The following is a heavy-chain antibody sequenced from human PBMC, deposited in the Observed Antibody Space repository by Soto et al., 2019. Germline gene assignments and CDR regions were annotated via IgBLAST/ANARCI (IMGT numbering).Heavy chain of an antibody. CDR2: IIPIFGTA. Sequence: EASVKVSCKASGGTFSSYAISWVRQAPGQGLEWMGGIIPIFGTANYAQKFQGRVTITADKSTSTAYMELSSLRSEGTAVYYCARAVITGSYYYGMDVWGQGTTVTVSS. CDR1: GGTFSSYA. CDR3: ARAVITGSYYYGMDV. D-gene: IGHD1-20*01. J-gene: IGHJ6*02. V-gene: IGHV1-69*06.